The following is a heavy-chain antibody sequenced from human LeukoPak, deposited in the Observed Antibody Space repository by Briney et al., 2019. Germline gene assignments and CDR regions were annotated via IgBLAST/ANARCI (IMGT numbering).Heavy chain of an antibody. CDR1: GFTFSSYS. CDR2: ISSSSSAM. CDR3: ARGSGNSFDY. V-gene: IGHV3-48*02. J-gene: IGHJ4*02. D-gene: IGHD3-10*01. Sequence: GGSLRLSCAASGFTFSSYSMSWVRQAPGKGLEWVSYISSSSSAMYYADSMKGRFTISRDNAKNSLYLQMNNLGDEDTAVYYCARGSGNSFDYWGQGALVTVSS.